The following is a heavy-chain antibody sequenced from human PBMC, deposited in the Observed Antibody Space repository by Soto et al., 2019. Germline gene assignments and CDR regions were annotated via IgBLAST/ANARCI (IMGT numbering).Heavy chain of an antibody. CDR2: ISSSSSAI. V-gene: IGHV3-48*02. CDR1: GFTFRSYS. Sequence: EVQLVESGGGLVQPGGSLRLSCTASGFTFRSYSMHWVRQAPGKGLEWVSYISSSSSAIYYADSVKGRFTISRDNAKNSLYLQMTSLRDEDTAVYYCATEKSWERDYWGQGTLATVSS. CDR3: ATEKSWERDY. J-gene: IGHJ4*02. D-gene: IGHD1-26*01.